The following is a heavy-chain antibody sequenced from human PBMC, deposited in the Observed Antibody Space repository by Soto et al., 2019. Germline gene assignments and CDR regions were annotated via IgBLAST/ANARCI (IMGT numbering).Heavy chain of an antibody. CDR3: AREGGQGSGWYLGY. D-gene: IGHD6-19*01. J-gene: IGHJ4*02. V-gene: IGHV3-11*05. CDR1: GFTFYRYY. CDR2: ISSAGEYT. Sequence: QVQLVESGGDLVKAGGSLRLSCAASGFTFYRYYMTWVRQAPGEGLEWISYISSAGEYTDYADSVKGRFTISRDNAKNSLYLQMNSLRAEDTAVYYCAREGGQGSGWYLGYWGQGTLVTVSS.